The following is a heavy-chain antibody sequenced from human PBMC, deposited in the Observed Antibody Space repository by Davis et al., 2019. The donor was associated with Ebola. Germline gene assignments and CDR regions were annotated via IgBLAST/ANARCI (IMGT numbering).Heavy chain of an antibody. D-gene: IGHD6-19*01. CDR3: ARLVIPGYSSGWPSYSHPYLDY. J-gene: IGHJ4*02. V-gene: IGHV4-39*07. CDR1: GGSISSSSYY. Sequence: PGGSLRLSCTVSGGSISSSSYYWGWIRQPPGKGLEWIGSIYYSGSTYYNPSLKSRVTISVDTSKNQFSLKLSSVTAADTAMYFCARLVIPGYSSGWPSYSHPYLDYWGQGTLVTVSS. CDR2: IYYSGST.